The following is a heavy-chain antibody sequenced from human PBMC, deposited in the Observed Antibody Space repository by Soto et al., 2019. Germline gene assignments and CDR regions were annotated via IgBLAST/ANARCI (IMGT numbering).Heavy chain of an antibody. J-gene: IGHJ4*02. Sequence: QVQLQESGPGLVKPSETLSLTCTVSGGSISSYYWSWIRQPPGKGLEWIGYIHYSGSTNHNPSLKSRVTISVDTSKNRFSLKLSSVTAADTAVYYCARGRYAGYDSLTSFDYWGQGTLVTVSS. CDR3: ARGRYAGYDSLTSFDY. V-gene: IGHV4-59*01. CDR2: IHYSGST. D-gene: IGHD5-12*01. CDR1: GGSISSYY.